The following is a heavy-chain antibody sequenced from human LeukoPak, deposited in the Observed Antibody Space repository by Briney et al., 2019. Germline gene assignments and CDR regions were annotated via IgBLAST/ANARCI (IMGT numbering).Heavy chain of an antibody. CDR1: GGSISSYY. D-gene: IGHD3/OR15-3a*01. V-gene: IGHV4-59*12. Sequence: SETLSLTCTVSGGSISSYYWSWIRQPPGKGLEWIGYIYHSGSTYYNPSLKSRVTISVDRSKNQFSLKLSSVTAADTAVYYCARDFADLWGQGTLVTVSS. CDR3: ARDFADL. CDR2: IYHSGST. J-gene: IGHJ4*02.